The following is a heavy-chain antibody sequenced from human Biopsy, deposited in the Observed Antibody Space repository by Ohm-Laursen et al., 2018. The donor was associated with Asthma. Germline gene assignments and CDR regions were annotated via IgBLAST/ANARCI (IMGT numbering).Heavy chain of an antibody. CDR3: ARKAGSCISRTCYSLDF. Sequence: SVKVSCKSLGGTFNTYVIGWVRPAPAPRLEWMGGINSVFGTTTYPQKFQDRVTITADDSTSTVYMELSSLRSEDTAVYYCARKAGSCISRTCYSLDFWGQGIPVTVSS. V-gene: IGHV1-69*13. CDR1: GGTFNTYV. D-gene: IGHD2-2*01. J-gene: IGHJ4*02. CDR2: INSVFGTT.